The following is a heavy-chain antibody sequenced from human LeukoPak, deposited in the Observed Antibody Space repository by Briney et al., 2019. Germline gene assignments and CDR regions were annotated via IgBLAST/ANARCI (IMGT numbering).Heavy chain of an antibody. CDR1: GFTFSSYS. J-gene: IGHJ6*03. D-gene: IGHD5-12*01. Sequence: GGSLRLSCAASGFTFSSYSMNWVRQAPGKGLEWVSTISSSSSYIYYADSVKGRFTISRDNAKNSLFLQMSSLRAEDTAVYYCARGDIASYYYSLEVWGTGTTVIISS. V-gene: IGHV3-21*04. CDR2: ISSSSSYI. CDR3: ARGDIASYYYSLEV.